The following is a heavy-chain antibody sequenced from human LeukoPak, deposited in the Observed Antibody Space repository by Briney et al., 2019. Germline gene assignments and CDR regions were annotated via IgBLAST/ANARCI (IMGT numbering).Heavy chain of an antibody. D-gene: IGHD6-6*01. CDR2: LSASGGSL. CDR1: GFAFSVYA. V-gene: IGHV3-23*01. Sequence: GGSLRLSCAASGFAFSVYAMTWVRQAPGKGLEWVSGLSASGGSLFYADSVKGRFTISRDNSKNMIYLEMTGLRADDTAVYYCARTLGDNWFDPWGQGTLVTVSS. CDR3: ARTLGDNWFDP. J-gene: IGHJ5*02.